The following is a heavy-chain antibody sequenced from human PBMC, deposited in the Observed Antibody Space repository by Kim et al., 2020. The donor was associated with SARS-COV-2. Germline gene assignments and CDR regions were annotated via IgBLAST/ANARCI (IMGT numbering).Heavy chain of an antibody. CDR2: ISHSGTT. D-gene: IGHD2-2*01. J-gene: IGHJ4*02. Sequence: SETLSLTCSVSGGPVITNNYFWGWIRQPPGKGLEWIGSISHSGTTNYNPSLKSRVTMSVDTSKNQVSLKLRSVTAADTAVYYCGRRGASMPVIDYWGQGILVIVSS. CDR1: GGPVITNNYF. CDR3: GRRGASMPVIDY. V-gene: IGHV4-39*01.